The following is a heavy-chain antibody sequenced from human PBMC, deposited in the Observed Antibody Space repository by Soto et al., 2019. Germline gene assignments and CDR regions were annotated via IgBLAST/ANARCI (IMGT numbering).Heavy chain of an antibody. CDR1: GFSLSTSGMC. CDR3: ARTFYDFWSGYSPPSTDYGMDV. J-gene: IGHJ6*02. V-gene: IGHV2-70*01. CDR2: IDWDDDK. D-gene: IGHD3-3*01. Sequence: SGPTLVNPTQTLTLTCTFSGFSLSTSGMCVSWIRQPPGKALEWLALIDWDDDKYYSTSLKTRLTISKDTSKNQVVLTMTNMDPVDTAKYYCARTFYDFWSGYSPPSTDYGMDVWGQGTTVTVSS.